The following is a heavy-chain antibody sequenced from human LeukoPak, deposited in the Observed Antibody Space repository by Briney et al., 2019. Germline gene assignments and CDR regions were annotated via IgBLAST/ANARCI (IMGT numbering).Heavy chain of an antibody. V-gene: IGHV3-30-3*01. CDR1: GFTFSCYA. CDR3: AREGDFWSGYYEY. J-gene: IGHJ4*02. CDR2: ISYDGSNK. Sequence: QPGRSPRLSCAASGFTFSCYAMHWVRQAPGKGLEWVAVISYDGSNKYYADSVKGRFTISRDNAKNSLYLQMNSLRAEDTAVYYCAREGDFWSGYYEYWGQGTLVTVSS. D-gene: IGHD3-3*01.